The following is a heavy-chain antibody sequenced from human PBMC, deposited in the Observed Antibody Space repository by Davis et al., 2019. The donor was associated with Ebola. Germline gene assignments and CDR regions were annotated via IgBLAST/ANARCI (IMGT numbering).Heavy chain of an antibody. CDR1: GFTFSSYA. V-gene: IGHV3-23*01. CDR2: ISGSGGST. Sequence: GSLRLSCAASGFTFSSYAMSWVRQAPGKGLEWVSAISGSGGSTYYADSVKGRFTISRDNSKNTLYLQMNSLRAEDTAVYYCAKSGDIVVVPAALPHPPQSYYYGMDVWGQGTTVTVSS. J-gene: IGHJ6*02. D-gene: IGHD2-2*01. CDR3: AKSGDIVVVPAALPHPPQSYYYGMDV.